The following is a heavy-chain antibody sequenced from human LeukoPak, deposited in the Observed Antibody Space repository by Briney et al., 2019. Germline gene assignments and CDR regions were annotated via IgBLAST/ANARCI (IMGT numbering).Heavy chain of an antibody. CDR1: GFTFDDYT. D-gene: IGHD2-15*01. CDR3: AKLGYCSGGSCDRMDV. CDR2: ISWDGGST. V-gene: IGHV3-43*01. Sequence: GGTLRLSCAASGFTFDDYTMHWVRQAPGKGLEWVSLISWDGGSTYYADSVKGRFTISRDNSKNSLYLQMNSLRTEDTALYYCAKLGYCSGGSCDRMDVWGKGTTVTVSS. J-gene: IGHJ6*04.